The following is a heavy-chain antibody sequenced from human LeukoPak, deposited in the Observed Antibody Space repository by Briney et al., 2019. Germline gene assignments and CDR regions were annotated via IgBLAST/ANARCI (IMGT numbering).Heavy chain of an antibody. CDR1: GGSISSYY. CDR2: IYYSGST. V-gene: IGHV4-59*01. Sequence: SETLSLTCTVSGGSISSYYWSWIRQPAGKGLEWIGYIYYSGSTNYNPSLKSRVTISVDTSKNQFSLKLSSVTAADTAVYYCARVPLYSGYGSYYGMDVWGQGTTVTVSS. J-gene: IGHJ6*02. D-gene: IGHD3-10*01. CDR3: ARVPLYSGYGSYYGMDV.